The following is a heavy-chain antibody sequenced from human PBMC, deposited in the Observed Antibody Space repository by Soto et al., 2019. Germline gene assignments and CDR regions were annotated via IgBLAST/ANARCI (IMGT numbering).Heavy chain of an antibody. V-gene: IGHV3-30-3*01. CDR3: ARELRGSGDYYYYGMDV. J-gene: IGHJ6*02. CDR1: GFTFSSYA. CDR2: ISYDGSNK. Sequence: QVQLVESGGGVVQPGRSLRLSCAASGFTFSSYAMHWVRQAPGKGLEWVAVISYDGSNKYYADSVKGRFTISRDNSKNTLYLQMNSLSAEDTAVYYCARELRGSGDYYYYGMDVWGQGTTVTVSS. D-gene: IGHD1-26*01.